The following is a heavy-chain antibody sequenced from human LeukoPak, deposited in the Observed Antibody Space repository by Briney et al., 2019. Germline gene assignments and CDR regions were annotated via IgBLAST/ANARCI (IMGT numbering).Heavy chain of an antibody. CDR2: ISSSSSYI. J-gene: IGHJ5*02. CDR1: GFTFSSYS. V-gene: IGHV3-21*01. D-gene: IGHD1-26*01. Sequence: GGSLRLSCAASGFTFSSYSMNWVRQAPGKGLEWVSSISSSSSYIYYADSVKGRFTISRDNAKNSLYLQMNSLRAEDTAVYYCARDGRGPNWFDPWGQGTLVTVSS. CDR3: ARDGRGPNWFDP.